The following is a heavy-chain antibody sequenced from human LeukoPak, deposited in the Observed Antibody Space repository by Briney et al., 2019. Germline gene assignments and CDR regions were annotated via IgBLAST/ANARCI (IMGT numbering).Heavy chain of an antibody. V-gene: IGHV4-59*01. J-gene: IGHJ5*02. CDR2: IYYSGST. Sequence: PSETLSLTCTVSGGSISGYYWSWIRQPPGKGLERIGYIYYSGSTDYNPSLKSRVTISGDTSKKQFSLKLSSVTAADTAVYYCARAGDGGWFDPWGQGTLVTVSS. D-gene: IGHD3-16*01. CDR3: ARAGDGGWFDP. CDR1: GGSISGYY.